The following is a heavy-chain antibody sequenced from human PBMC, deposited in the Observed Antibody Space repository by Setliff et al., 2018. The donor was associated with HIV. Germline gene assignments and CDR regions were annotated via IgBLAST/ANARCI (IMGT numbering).Heavy chain of an antibody. V-gene: IGHV3-30*04. CDR2: ISYDGTSK. D-gene: IGHD2-21*01. J-gene: IGHJ4*02. CDR3: AKGCGGAGFCYYADY. CDR1: GFNFNNHA. Sequence: GGSLRLSCAASGFNFNNHAMHWVRQAPGKGLEWVAIISYDGTSKHYADSVKGRFTISRDNSKNTLYLHMNNLRGDDTAVYYCAKGCGGAGFCYYADYWGQGTVVTVSS.